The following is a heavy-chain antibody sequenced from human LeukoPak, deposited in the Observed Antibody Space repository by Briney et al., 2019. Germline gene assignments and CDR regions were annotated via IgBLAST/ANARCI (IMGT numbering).Heavy chain of an antibody. J-gene: IGHJ4*02. CDR1: GYTFTDYY. D-gene: IGHD3-22*01. V-gene: IGHV1-69-2*01. CDR2: VDPEDGET. CDR3: ATVYDSSGYYYVFDY. Sequence: ASVKVSCKVSGYTFTDYYMHWVQQAPGKGLEWMGLVDPEDGETIYAEKFQGGVTITADTSTDTAYMELSSLRSEDTAVYYCATVYDSSGYYYVFDYWGQGTLVTVSS.